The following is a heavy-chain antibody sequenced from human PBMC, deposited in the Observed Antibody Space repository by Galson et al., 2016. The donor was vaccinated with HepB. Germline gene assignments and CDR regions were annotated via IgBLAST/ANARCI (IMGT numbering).Heavy chain of an antibody. Sequence: SLRLSCAASGFTFSDAWMNWVRQAPGKGLEWVGRIKRKTDGGTTDYAAPVEGRFTISRDDSKNTLYLQMNNLTNEDTAVYYCTTYYGNILTAYRWFDPWGQGTLVTVSS. CDR3: TTYYGNILTAYRWFDP. CDR2: IKRKTDGGTT. V-gene: IGHV3-15*01. D-gene: IGHD3-9*01. CDR1: GFTFSDAW. J-gene: IGHJ5*02.